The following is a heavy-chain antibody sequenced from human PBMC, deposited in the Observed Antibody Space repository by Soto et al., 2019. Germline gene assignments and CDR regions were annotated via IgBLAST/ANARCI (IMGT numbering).Heavy chain of an antibody. CDR1: GFTFRIYT. D-gene: IGHD6-19*01. CDR2: ISDAGGGT. Sequence: PGGSLRLSCSASGFTFRIYTMLWVRQAPGKGLEYVSAISDAGGGTYYADSVKGRFTISRDDPKNTLYLQMSNLRAEDTAVYYCVTGYSSGRSDIYWGQRTLAIVSS. V-gene: IGHV3-64D*06. J-gene: IGHJ4*02. CDR3: VTGYSSGRSDIY.